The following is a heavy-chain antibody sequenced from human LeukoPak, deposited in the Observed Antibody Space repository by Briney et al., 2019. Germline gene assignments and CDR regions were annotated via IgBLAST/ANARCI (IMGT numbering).Heavy chain of an antibody. Sequence: GGSLRLSCAASGFTASSNYMSWVRRAPGNGLEWVSLIYPGGYTHYADSVKGRFTISRDNSKNTLYLQMNSLRAEDTALYYCARLPYYGDTSGYYYHWGQGTLVTVSS. J-gene: IGHJ5*02. D-gene: IGHD3-22*01. CDR1: GFTASSNY. CDR2: IYPGGYT. V-gene: IGHV3-66*04. CDR3: ARLPYYGDTSGYYYH.